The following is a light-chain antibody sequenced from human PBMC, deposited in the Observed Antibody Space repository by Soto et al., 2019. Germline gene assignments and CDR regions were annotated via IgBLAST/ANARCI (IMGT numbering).Light chain of an antibody. Sequence: EIVLTQSPATLSLSPGERATLSCRASQSVSSYLAWYQQKPGQAPRLLIYDASNRATGIPARFSGSGSGTDVTITISCLDPEDFAVYYCQQRSKGLTFGGGTKVEIK. CDR3: QQRSKGLT. CDR1: QSVSSY. V-gene: IGKV3-11*01. J-gene: IGKJ4*01. CDR2: DAS.